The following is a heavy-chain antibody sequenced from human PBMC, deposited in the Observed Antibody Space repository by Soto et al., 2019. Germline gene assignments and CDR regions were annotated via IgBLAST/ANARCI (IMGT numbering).Heavy chain of an antibody. CDR2: ISAYNANT. V-gene: IGHV1-18*01. Sequence: QVQLLQSGAEVKKPGASVKVSCKASGYTFTSYGISWVRQAPGQGLERMGWISAYNANTNYAQKLQARVTMTTYISTITAYRELRSLRSDYRAVYYCSRQPVAGTAVFDYWGQGTLVTVSS. J-gene: IGHJ4*02. CDR3: SRQPVAGTAVFDY. CDR1: GYTFTSYG. D-gene: IGHD6-13*01.